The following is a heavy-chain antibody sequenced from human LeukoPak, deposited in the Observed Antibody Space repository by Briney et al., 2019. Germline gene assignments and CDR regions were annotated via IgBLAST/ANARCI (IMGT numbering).Heavy chain of an antibody. Sequence: ASVKVSCKASGYTFTGYYMHWVRQAPGQGLEWMGRINPNSGGTNYVQKFQGRVNMTRDTSISTAYMELSRLRSDDTAVYYCARDPRIAVAGKYFDYWGQGTLVTVSS. D-gene: IGHD6-19*01. V-gene: IGHV1-2*06. J-gene: IGHJ4*02. CDR2: INPNSGGT. CDR3: ARDPRIAVAGKYFDY. CDR1: GYTFTGYY.